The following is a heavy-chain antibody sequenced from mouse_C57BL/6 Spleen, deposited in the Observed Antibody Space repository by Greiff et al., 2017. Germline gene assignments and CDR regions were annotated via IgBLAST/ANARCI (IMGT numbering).Heavy chain of an antibody. V-gene: IGHV1-82*01. J-gene: IGHJ1*03. CDR3: ARSGGSSSWYFDV. CDR2: IYPGDGDT. CDR1: GYAFSSSW. Sequence: LVESGPELVKPGASVKISCKASGYAFSSSWMNWVKQRPGKGLEWIGRIYPGDGDTNYNGKFKGKATLTADKSSSTAYMQLSSLTSEDSAVYFCARSGGSSSWYFDVWGTGTTVTVSS. D-gene: IGHD1-1*01.